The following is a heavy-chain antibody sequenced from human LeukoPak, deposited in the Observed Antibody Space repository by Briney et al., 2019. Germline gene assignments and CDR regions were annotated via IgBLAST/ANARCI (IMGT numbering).Heavy chain of an antibody. V-gene: IGHV4-4*07. Sequence: SETLSLTCIVSGGSMSSYDWSWIRQPAGKGLEWIGRMYTDGSTNYNPFLNSRVTMSVDTSKKHFSLRLNSVTAADTAVYYCATYDQKLAFDNWGQGTLVTVSS. CDR3: ATYDQKLAFDN. D-gene: IGHD6-13*01. CDR1: GGSMSSYD. J-gene: IGHJ4*02. CDR2: MYTDGST.